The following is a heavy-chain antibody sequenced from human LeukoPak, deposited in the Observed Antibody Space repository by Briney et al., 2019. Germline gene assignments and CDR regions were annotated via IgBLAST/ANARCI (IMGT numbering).Heavy chain of an antibody. J-gene: IGHJ6*03. V-gene: IGHV4-34*01. CDR1: GGSFSGYY. Sequence: PSETLSLTCAVYGGSFSGYYWGWIRQPPGKGLEWIGEINHSGSTNYNPSLKSRVTMSVDTSKNQFSLKLSSVPAADTAVYYCARAVGYYGSGTVYYYMDVWGKGTTVTVSS. D-gene: IGHD3-10*01. CDR2: INHSGST. CDR3: ARAVGYYGSGTVYYYMDV.